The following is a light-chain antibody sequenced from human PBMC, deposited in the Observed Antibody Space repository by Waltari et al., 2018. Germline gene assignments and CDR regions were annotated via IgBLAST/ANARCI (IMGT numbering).Light chain of an antibody. CDR2: WAS. Sequence: DIVMTQSPDSLAVSLVGRATINCKSSRSVLDTSNNKNFLAWYQLKPGQSPKLLIYWASSRESGVPDRFSASVSGTDFTLTISSLQAEDVAIYSCQQYYAAPYTFGQGTKVEIK. V-gene: IGKV4-1*01. CDR3: QQYYAAPYT. J-gene: IGKJ2*01. CDR1: RSVLDTSNNKNF.